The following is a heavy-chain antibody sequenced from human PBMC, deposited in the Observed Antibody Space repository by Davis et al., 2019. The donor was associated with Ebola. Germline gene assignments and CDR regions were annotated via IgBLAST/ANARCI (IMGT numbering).Heavy chain of an antibody. CDR1: GVSINSGFFS. V-gene: IGHV4-39*07. Sequence: SETLSLTCNVSGVSINSGFFSWGWVRQPPGKGLEWIGAIYYNGRTYYNSSLEGRVTISLDTSKNQFSLKLRSVTAADTAVYFCARLSGLFSSSSGALYFDLWGRGTLVSVSS. J-gene: IGHJ2*01. D-gene: IGHD6-6*01. CDR2: IYYNGRT. CDR3: ARLSGLFSSSSGALYFDL.